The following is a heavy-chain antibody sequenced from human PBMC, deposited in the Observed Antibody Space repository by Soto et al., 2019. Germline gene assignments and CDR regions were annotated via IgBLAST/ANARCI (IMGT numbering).Heavy chain of an antibody. J-gene: IGHJ4*02. CDR2: ISGSGGST. CDR3: AKNEITMIVVVPHYFDY. Sequence: HPGGSLRLSCAASGFTFSSYAMSWVRQAPGKGLEWVSAISGSGGSTYYADSVKGRFTISRGNSKNTLYLQMNSLRAEDTAVYYCAKNEITMIVVVPHYFDYWGQGTLVTVSS. CDR1: GFTFSSYA. V-gene: IGHV3-23*01. D-gene: IGHD3-22*01.